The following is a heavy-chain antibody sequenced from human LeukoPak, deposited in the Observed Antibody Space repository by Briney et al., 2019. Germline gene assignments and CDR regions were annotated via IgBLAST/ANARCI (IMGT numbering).Heavy chain of an antibody. J-gene: IGHJ6*02. CDR1: GYIFAHNG. V-gene: IGHV1-18*01. CDR3: ARGREYCSSTSCYRVYYYGMDV. Sequence: ASVQVSCKTSGYIFAHNGISWVRQAPGQGPEWMGWISAYNGDTNYAQNFQGRVTMTRDTSTSTVYMELRSLRSDDTAVYYCARGREYCSSTSCYRVYYYGMDVWGQGTTVTVSS. CDR2: ISAYNGDT. D-gene: IGHD2-2*02.